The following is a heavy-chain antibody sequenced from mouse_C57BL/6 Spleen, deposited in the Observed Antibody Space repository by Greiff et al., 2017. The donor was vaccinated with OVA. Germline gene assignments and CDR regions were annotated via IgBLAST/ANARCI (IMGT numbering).Heavy chain of an antibody. Sequence: QVQLQQSGPELVKPGASVKISCKASGYAFSSSWMNWVKQRPGKGLEWLGRIYPGDGDTNYNGKFKGKATLTADKSSSTAYMQLSSLTSEDSAVYFCGREDWDSWFAYWGQGTLVTVSA. CDR1: GYAFSSSW. J-gene: IGHJ3*01. V-gene: IGHV1-82*01. CDR2: IYPGDGDT. CDR3: GREDWDSWFAY. D-gene: IGHD4-1*01.